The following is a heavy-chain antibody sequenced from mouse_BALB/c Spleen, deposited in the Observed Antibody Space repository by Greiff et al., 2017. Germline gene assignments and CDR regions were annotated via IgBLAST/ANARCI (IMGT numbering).Heavy chain of an antibody. CDR1: GFTFSSYG. D-gene: IGHD2-1*01. CDR2: ISSGGSYT. Sequence: EVQLVESGGDLVKPGGSLKLSCAASGFTFSSYGMSWVRQTPDKRLEWVATISSGGSYTYYPDSVKGRFTISRDNAKNTLYLQMSSLKSEDTAMYYCARHGGNYPFDYWGQGTTLTVSS. V-gene: IGHV5-6*01. CDR3: ARHGGNYPFDY. J-gene: IGHJ2*01.